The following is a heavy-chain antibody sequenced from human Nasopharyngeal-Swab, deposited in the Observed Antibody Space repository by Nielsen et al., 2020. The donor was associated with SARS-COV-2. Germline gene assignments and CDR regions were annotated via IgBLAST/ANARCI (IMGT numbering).Heavy chain of an antibody. J-gene: IGHJ4*02. CDR3: AKDVQYDFSDY. D-gene: IGHD3-3*01. V-gene: IGHV3-30*02. CDR2: IWYDGSNK. CDR1: GFTFSSYG. Sequence: GESLKISCAASGFTFSSYGMHPVRQAPGKGLEWVAVIWYDGSNKYYADSVKGRFTISRDNSKNKLYLQMNSLRAEDTAVYYCAKDVQYDFSDYWGQGTLVTVSS.